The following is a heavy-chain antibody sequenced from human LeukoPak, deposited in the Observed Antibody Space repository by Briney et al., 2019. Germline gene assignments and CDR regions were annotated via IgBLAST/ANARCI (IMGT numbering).Heavy chain of an antibody. D-gene: IGHD1-26*01. J-gene: IGHJ4*02. CDR2: IYYSGST. CDR1: GGSISSGGYS. CDR3: ATWVGDYVDY. Sequence: SETLSLTCAVSGGSISSGGYSWSWIRQPPGKGLEWIGYIYYSGSTYYNPSLKSRVTISVDTSKNQFSLKLGSVTAADTAVYYCATWVGDYVDYWGQGTLVTVSS. V-gene: IGHV4-30-4*07.